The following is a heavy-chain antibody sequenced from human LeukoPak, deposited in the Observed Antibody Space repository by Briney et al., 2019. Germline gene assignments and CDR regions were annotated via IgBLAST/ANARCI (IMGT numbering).Heavy chain of an antibody. CDR3: ARSQTTYYYYYYYMDV. CDR2: ISSSSSTI. D-gene: IGHD4-11*01. CDR1: GFTFSTYS. J-gene: IGHJ6*03. Sequence: PGGSLRLSCAASGFTFSTYSMNWVRQAPGKGLEWVSYISSSSSTIYYADSVKGRFTISRDNAKNSLYLQMNSLRAEDTAVYYCARSQTTYYYYYYYMDVWGKGTTVTVSS. V-gene: IGHV3-48*01.